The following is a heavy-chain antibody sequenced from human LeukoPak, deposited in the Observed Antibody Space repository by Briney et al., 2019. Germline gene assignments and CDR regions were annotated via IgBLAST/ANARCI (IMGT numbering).Heavy chain of an antibody. J-gene: IGHJ5*02. Sequence: ASVKVSCKASGGTFSSYAISWVRQAPGQGLEWVGRIIPILGIPNYAQKFQGRVTITADKSTSTAYMELSSLRSEDTAVYYCAMYYYGSGTWFDPWGQGTLVTVSS. D-gene: IGHD3-10*01. V-gene: IGHV1-69*04. CDR1: GGTFSSYA. CDR2: IIPILGIP. CDR3: AMYYYGSGTWFDP.